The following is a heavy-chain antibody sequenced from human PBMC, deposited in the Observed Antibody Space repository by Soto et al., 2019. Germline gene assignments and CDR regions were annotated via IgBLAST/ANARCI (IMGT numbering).Heavy chain of an antibody. V-gene: IGHV3-21*01. CDR1: GFTFINYS. Sequence: GGSLRLSCEASGFTFINYSLNWVRQAPGKGLEWVSSISSSSSYIYYADSVKGRFTISRDNAKNSLYLQMNSLRAEDTAVYYCARDLRVAGWFDPWGQGTLVTVSS. CDR3: ARDLRVAGWFDP. J-gene: IGHJ5*02. CDR2: ISSSSSYI. D-gene: IGHD2-15*01.